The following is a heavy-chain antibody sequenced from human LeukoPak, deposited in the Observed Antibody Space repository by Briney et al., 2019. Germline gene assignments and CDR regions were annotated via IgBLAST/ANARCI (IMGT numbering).Heavy chain of an antibody. V-gene: IGHV4-59*01. Sequence: SETLSLTCTVSGGSISSYYWSWIRQPPGKGLEWMGYIYYSGSTNYNPSLKSRVTISVDTSKNQFSLKLSSVTAADTAVYYCATYGSGRKFDYWGQGILVTVSS. J-gene: IGHJ4*02. CDR1: GGSISSYY. CDR2: IYYSGST. CDR3: ATYGSGRKFDY. D-gene: IGHD3-10*01.